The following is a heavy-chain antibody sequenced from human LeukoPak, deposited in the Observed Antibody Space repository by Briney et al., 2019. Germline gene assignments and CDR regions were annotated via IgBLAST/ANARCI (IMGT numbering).Heavy chain of an antibody. CDR3: ARDSLPYYYGSGEKYYFDY. CDR1: GFTFSNYW. CDR2: ISGDGSTT. J-gene: IGHJ4*02. D-gene: IGHD3-10*01. Sequence: GGSLRLSCAASGFTFSNYWMHWVRHAPGKGLVWVSRISGDGSTTGYADSVRGRFTISRDNAKNTLYLQMNSLRAEDTAVYYCARDSLPYYYGSGEKYYFDYWGQGTLVTVSS. V-gene: IGHV3-74*01.